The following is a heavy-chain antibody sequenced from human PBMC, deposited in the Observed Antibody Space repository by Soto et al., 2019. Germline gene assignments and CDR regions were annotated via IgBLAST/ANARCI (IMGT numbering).Heavy chain of an antibody. J-gene: IGHJ3*02. V-gene: IGHV3-15*01. CDR3: TTEMRHSNGWYGPFNI. CDR1: GISLSSAW. CDR2: IKSKSDGGTT. Sequence: EVQLAESGGGLVKPGGSLRLSCAAAGISLSSAWMDWVRQAPGKGLEWVGRIKSKSDGGTTDFAAPVKGRFTISRDDSGNTLFLQLNNLETEDTAMYYCTTEMRHSNGWYGPFNIWGQGAMITVSS. D-gene: IGHD6-19*01.